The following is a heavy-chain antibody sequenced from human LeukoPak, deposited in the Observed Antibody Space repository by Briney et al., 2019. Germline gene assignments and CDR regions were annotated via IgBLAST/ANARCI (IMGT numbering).Heavy chain of an antibody. CDR2: IYHSGST. D-gene: IGHD4-11*01. CDR1: GYSISSGYY. Sequence: SETLSLTCTVSGYSISSGYYWGWIRQPPGKGLEWIGNIYHSGSTYYNPSLKSRVTISVDTSKNQFSLKLSSVTAADTAVYYCASIRTVTYFDYWGQGTLVTVSS. J-gene: IGHJ4*02. CDR3: ASIRTVTYFDY. V-gene: IGHV4-38-2*02.